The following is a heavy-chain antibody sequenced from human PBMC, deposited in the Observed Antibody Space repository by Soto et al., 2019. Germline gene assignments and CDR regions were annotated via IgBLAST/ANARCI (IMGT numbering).Heavy chain of an antibody. J-gene: IGHJ4*02. CDR3: VSETSYHFDN. CDR1: GFTFSGYY. CDR2: VSSSGDRT. D-gene: IGHD2-2*01. V-gene: IGHV3-11*05. Sequence: QVQLVESGGGLDKPGGSLRLSCAASGFTFSGYYMIWIRQAPGKGLECISYVSSSGDRTKYADSVKGRFTISRDNAKKSLYLQMNSLRAEDTAVYYRVSETSYHFDNWGQGTLVTVSS.